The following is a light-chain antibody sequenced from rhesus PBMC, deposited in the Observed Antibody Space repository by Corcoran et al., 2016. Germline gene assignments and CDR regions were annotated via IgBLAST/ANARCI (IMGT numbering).Light chain of an antibody. CDR2: EVS. CDR1: QSLLDSEDGNTY. V-gene: IGKV2-104*01. Sequence: DIVMTQTPLSLPVTLGEPASISCRSSQSLLDSEDGNTYLEWYLQKPGHSPQLLFYEVSNRASGVPDRFSGSGSDTDFTLKISRVEAEDVGVYYCMQALEFPWTFGQGTKVEIK. J-gene: IGKJ1*01. CDR3: MQALEFPWT.